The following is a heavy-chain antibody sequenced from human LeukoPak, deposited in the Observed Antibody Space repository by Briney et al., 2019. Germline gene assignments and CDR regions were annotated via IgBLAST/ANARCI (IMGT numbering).Heavy chain of an antibody. CDR2: LSPSSTTI. V-gene: IGHV3-48*02. D-gene: IGHD3/OR15-3a*01. CDR3: AKGQELDDGVFDY. J-gene: IGHJ4*02. CDR1: GFNFIVYR. Sequence: GGSLRLSCAASGFNFIVYRMSWVRQAPGKGLEWLSYLSPSSTTIYYAGSVKGRFTISRDNAKNSLYLQMSSLRDEDTAVYYCAKGQELDDGVFDYWGQGTLVTVSS.